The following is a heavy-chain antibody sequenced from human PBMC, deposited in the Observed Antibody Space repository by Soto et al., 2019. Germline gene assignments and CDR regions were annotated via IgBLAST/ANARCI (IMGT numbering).Heavy chain of an antibody. CDR3: AKSLQGPDYYYYMDV. Sequence: GGSLRLSCAASGFTFDDYAMHWVRQAPGKGLEWVSGISWNSGSIGYADSVKGRFTISRDNAKNSLYLQMNSLRAEDTALYYCAKSLQGPDYYYYMDVWGKGTTVTVSS. CDR2: ISWNSGSI. CDR1: GFTFDDYA. D-gene: IGHD4-4*01. V-gene: IGHV3-9*01. J-gene: IGHJ6*03.